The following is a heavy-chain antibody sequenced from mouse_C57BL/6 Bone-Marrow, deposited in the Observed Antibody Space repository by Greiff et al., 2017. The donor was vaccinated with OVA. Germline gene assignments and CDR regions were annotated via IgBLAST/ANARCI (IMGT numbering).Heavy chain of an antibody. CDR1: CYTFTSYG. J-gene: IGHJ2*01. D-gene: IGHD1-1*01. CDR3: ARSRGSLFDY. CDR2: IYPRSGNT. Sequence: LQESGAELARPGASVKLSCKASCYTFTSYGISWVKQRTGQGLEWIGEIYPRSGNTYYNEKFKGKATLTADKSSSTAYMELRSLTSEDSAVYFCARSRGSLFDYWGQGTTLTVSS. V-gene: IGHV1-81*01.